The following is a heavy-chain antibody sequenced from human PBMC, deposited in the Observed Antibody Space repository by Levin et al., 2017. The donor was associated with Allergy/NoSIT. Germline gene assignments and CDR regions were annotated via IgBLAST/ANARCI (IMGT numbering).Heavy chain of an antibody. CDR2: ISSSGSTI. Sequence: GGSLRLSCAASGFTFSDYYMSWIRQAPGKGLEWVSYISSSGSTIYYADSVKGRFTISRDNAKNSLYLQMNSLRAEDTAVYYCARDERYYGSGSYSRGAFDIWGQGTMVTVSS. CDR3: ARDERYYGSGSYSRGAFDI. CDR1: GFTFSDYY. V-gene: IGHV3-11*01. D-gene: IGHD3-10*01. J-gene: IGHJ3*02.